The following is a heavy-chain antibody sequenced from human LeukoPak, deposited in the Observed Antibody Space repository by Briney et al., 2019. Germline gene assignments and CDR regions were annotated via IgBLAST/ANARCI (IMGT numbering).Heavy chain of an antibody. CDR3: ARVSGSYFDY. CDR1: GGSFSGYY. Sequence: SETLCLTCAVYGGSFSGYYWSWIRQPPGKGLEWIGEINHSGSTNYNPSLKSRVTISVDTSKNQFSLKLSSVTAADTAVYYCARVSGSYFDYWGQGTLVTVSS. D-gene: IGHD1-26*01. CDR2: INHSGST. J-gene: IGHJ4*02. V-gene: IGHV4-34*01.